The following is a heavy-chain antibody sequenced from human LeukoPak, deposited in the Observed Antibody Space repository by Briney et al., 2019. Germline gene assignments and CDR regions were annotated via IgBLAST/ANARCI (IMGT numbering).Heavy chain of an antibody. J-gene: IGHJ4*02. D-gene: IGHD2-8*01. CDR3: TREFQVNGFDY. CDR2: IRSKAYGGTT. Sequence: GGSLRLSCTASGFTFGDYAMSWFRQAPGKGLEWVGFIRSKAYGGTTEYAASVKGRFTISRDDSKSIAYLQMNSLKTEDTAVYYCTREFQVNGFDYWGQGTLVTVSS. V-gene: IGHV3-49*03. CDR1: GFTFGDYA.